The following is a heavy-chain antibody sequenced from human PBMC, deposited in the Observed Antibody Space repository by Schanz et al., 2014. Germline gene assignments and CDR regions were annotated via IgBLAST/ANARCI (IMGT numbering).Heavy chain of an antibody. J-gene: IGHJ4*02. CDR2: INPSGGST. D-gene: IGHD6-13*01. CDR1: GGTFSSST. V-gene: IGHV1-46*03. Sequence: QVQLVQSGAEVKKPGSSVKVSCKASGGTFSSSTLTWVRQAPGQGLEWMGIINPSGGSTSYAQKFQGRVTMTRDTSTSTVYMELSSLRSEDTAVYYCARDGEAAADCDYWGQGTLXTVSS. CDR3: ARDGEAAADCDY.